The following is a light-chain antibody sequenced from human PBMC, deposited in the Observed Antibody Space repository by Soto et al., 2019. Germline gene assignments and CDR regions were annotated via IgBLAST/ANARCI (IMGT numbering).Light chain of an antibody. CDR1: QSISSW. V-gene: IGKV1-5*01. Sequence: DIQMTQSPSTLSASVGDRVTITCRASQSISSWLAWYQQKPGKAPKLLIYDASSLERGVPSRFSGSGSGTQFTLTFSSXQPDDFATYYCLQDFNYPLTFGGGTKVDIK. J-gene: IGKJ4*01. CDR3: LQDFNYPLT. CDR2: DAS.